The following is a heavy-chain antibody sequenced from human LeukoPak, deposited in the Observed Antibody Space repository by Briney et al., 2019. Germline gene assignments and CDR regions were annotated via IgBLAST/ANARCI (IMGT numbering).Heavy chain of an antibody. CDR2: MYYSGST. CDR1: GGSISSGDYY. D-gene: IGHD3-22*01. J-gene: IGHJ5*02. CDR3: ARPYYYDSRIDP. V-gene: IGHV4-30-4*01. Sequence: SQTLSLTCTVSGGSISSGDYYWGGLRQPPGRGVEWGAYMYYSGSTYYNPSLKSRVTISADTSKNQLSLKLSSVTAADTAVYYCARPYYYDSRIDPWGQGILVTVSS.